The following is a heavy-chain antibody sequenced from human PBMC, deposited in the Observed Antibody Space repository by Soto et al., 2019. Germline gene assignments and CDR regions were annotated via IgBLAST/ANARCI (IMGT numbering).Heavy chain of an antibody. V-gene: IGHV1-18*01. Sequence: AAVKVSCKASGYTFTSYGISWVRQAPGQGGEGMGWISAYNGNTNYAQKLQGRVTMTTDTSTSTAYMELRSLRSDDTAVYYCAREVARPLNGYYFDFWGQGTLVTVSS. J-gene: IGHJ4*02. CDR3: AREVARPLNGYYFDF. D-gene: IGHD6-6*01. CDR2: ISAYNGNT. CDR1: GYTFTSYG.